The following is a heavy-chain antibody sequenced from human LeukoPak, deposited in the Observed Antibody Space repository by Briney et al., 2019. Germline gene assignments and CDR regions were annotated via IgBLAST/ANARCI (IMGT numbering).Heavy chain of an antibody. Sequence: GGSLRLSCAASGFTFSSYAMSWVRQAPGEGLEWVSAISGSGGSTYYADSVKGRFTISRDNSKNTLYLQMNSLRAEDTAVYYCAKTRYSSSWTQNFDYWGQGTLVTVSS. V-gene: IGHV3-23*01. J-gene: IGHJ4*02. D-gene: IGHD6-13*01. CDR1: GFTFSSYA. CDR2: ISGSGGST. CDR3: AKTRYSSSWTQNFDY.